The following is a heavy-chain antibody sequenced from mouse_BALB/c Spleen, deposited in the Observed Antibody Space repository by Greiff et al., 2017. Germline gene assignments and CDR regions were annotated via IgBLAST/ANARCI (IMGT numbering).Heavy chain of an antibody. CDR1: GYTFTSYW. J-gene: IGHJ4*01. Sequence: VQLQQSGAELAKPGASVKMSCKASGYTFTSYWMHWVKQRPGQGLEWIGYINPSTGYTEYNQKFKDKATLTADKSSSTAYMQLSSLTSEDSAVYYCARGELLAMDYWGQGTSVTVSS. CDR3: ARGELLAMDY. D-gene: IGHD1-1*01. V-gene: IGHV1-7*01. CDR2: INPSTGYT.